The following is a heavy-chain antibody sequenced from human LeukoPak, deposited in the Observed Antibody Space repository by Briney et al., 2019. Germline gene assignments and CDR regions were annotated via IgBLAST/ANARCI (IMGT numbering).Heavy chain of an antibody. CDR1: GAPIRSLY. V-gene: IGHV4-59*11. CDR2: IYYSGGT. CDR3: ARYNGALDY. Sequence: PLETLSLTCTVSGAPIRSLYWSWIRQPPGKGLEWIGYIYYSGGTNYNPSLKSRVTISVETSKNQFSLKLTSVTAADTAVYYCARYNGALDYWGRGTLVTVSS. D-gene: IGHD1-14*01. J-gene: IGHJ4*02.